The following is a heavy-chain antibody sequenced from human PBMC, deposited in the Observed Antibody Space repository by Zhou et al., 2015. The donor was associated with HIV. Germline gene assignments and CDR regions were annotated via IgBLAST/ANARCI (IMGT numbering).Heavy chain of an antibody. CDR2: MNPNSHNV. D-gene: IGHD6-19*01. Sequence: QVQLVQSGAEVRKPGASVRVSCEASGYTFTSCDINWVRQAAGQGLEWMGWMNPNSHNVDYAQKFQGRVTMTGDTSMRTVYMELSGLRSEDTAVYYCTRGREVGVAATASIGGYWGQGTLVTVSS. CDR3: TRGREVGVAATASIGGY. V-gene: IGHV1-8*01. J-gene: IGHJ4*02. CDR1: GYTFTSCD.